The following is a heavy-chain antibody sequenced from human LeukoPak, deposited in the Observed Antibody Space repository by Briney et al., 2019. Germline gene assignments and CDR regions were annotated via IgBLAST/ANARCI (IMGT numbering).Heavy chain of an antibody. V-gene: IGHV3-48*02. Sequence: GGSLRLSCAASGFTFSSYAMSWVRQAPGKGLEWVSYISSSSSTIYYADSVKGRFTISRDNAKNSLYLQMNSLRDEGTAVYYCAREGGQRGYSGYGDYWGQGTLVTVSS. D-gene: IGHD5-12*01. CDR1: GFTFSSYA. CDR3: AREGGQRGYSGYGDY. CDR2: ISSSSSTI. J-gene: IGHJ4*02.